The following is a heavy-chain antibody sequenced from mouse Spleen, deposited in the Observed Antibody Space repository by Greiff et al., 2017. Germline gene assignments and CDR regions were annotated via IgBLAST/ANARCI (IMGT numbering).Heavy chain of an antibody. CDR3: ARHENDGYYPRAMDY. D-gene: IGHD2-3*01. J-gene: IGHJ4*01. Sequence: VHLVESGPGLVAPSQSLSITCTISGFSLTSYGVHWVRQPPGKGLEWLVVIWSDGSTTYNSALKSRLSISKDNSKSQVFLKMNSLQTDDTAMYYCARHENDGYYPRAMDYWGQGTSVTVSS. CDR1: GFSLTSYG. CDR2: IWSDGST. V-gene: IGHV2-6-1*01.